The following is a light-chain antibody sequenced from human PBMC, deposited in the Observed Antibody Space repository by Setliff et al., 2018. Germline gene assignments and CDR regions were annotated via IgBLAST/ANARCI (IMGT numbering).Light chain of an antibody. V-gene: IGLV2-14*01. Sequence: QSVLTQPASVSGSPGQSITISCTGTSSDVGGYNYVSWYQQHPGKAPKLMIYDVSKRPSGVSNRFSGSKSGNTASLTISGLQAEDEADYYCSSYTSSSTPYVFGTGTKVTGL. CDR1: SSDVGGYNY. CDR3: SSYTSSSTPYV. J-gene: IGLJ1*01. CDR2: DVS.